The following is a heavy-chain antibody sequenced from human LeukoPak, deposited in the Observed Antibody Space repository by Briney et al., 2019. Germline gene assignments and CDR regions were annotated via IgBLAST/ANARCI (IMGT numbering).Heavy chain of an antibody. CDR3: ARSLSGSYSWAFDI. J-gene: IGHJ3*02. V-gene: IGHV4-61*01. CDR1: GGSVSSGSYY. D-gene: IGHD1-26*01. Sequence: SETLSLTCTVSGGSVSSGSYYWSWIRQPPGKGLEWIGYIYYSGSTNYNPSLKSRVTISVDTSKNQFSLKLSSVTAADTAVYYCARSLSGSYSWAFDIWGQGTMVTVSS. CDR2: IYYSGST.